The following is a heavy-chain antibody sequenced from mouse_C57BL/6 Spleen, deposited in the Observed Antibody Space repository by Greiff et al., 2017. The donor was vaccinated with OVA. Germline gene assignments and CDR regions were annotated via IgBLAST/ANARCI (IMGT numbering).Heavy chain of an antibody. CDR1: GYTFTSYW. J-gene: IGHJ1*03. CDR3: ARYYSSSYEREYFDV. V-gene: IGHV1-74*01. Sequence: VQLQQPGAELVKPGASVKVSCKASGYTFTSYWMHWVKQRPGQGLEWIGRIHPADSDTNSNQKFKGKATLTVDKYSSTAYLQLSSLTSEDSAIYYGARYYSSSYEREYFDVWGTGTTVTVSS. CDR2: IHPADSDT. D-gene: IGHD1-1*01.